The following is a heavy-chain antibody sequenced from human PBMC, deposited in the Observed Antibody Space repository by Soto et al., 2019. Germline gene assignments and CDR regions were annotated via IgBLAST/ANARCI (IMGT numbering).Heavy chain of an antibody. V-gene: IGHV4-59*01. CDR1: GGSISSYY. D-gene: IGHD2-2*01. CDR3: ARDTPRGYCSSTSCYYAFDI. J-gene: IGHJ3*02. CDR2: IYYSGST. Sequence: SETLSLTCTVSGGSISSYYWSWIRQPPGKGLEWIGYIYYSGSTNHNPSLKSRVTISVDTSKNQFSLKLSSVTAADTAVYYCARDTPRGYCSSTSCYYAFDIWGQGTMVTVSS.